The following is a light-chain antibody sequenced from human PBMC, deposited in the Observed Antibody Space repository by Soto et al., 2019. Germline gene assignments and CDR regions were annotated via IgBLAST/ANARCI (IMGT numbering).Light chain of an antibody. Sequence: EIVLTQFPATLSLSPGERATLSCRASQSVSSYLAWYQQKPGQAPRLLIYDASNRSTGIPARFSGSGSGTDLSLSISSLEPEDFAVYYCQQRSNWPPWTFGHGTKVEIK. J-gene: IGKJ1*01. CDR1: QSVSSY. CDR2: DAS. V-gene: IGKV3-11*01. CDR3: QQRSNWPPWT.